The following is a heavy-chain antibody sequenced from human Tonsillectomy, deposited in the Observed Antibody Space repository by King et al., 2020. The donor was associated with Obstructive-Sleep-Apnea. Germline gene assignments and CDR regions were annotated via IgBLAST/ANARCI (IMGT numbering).Heavy chain of an antibody. J-gene: IGHJ6*02. CDR3: AREEYGSGSSWSYYYGMDV. V-gene: IGHV4-39*07. CDR2: IYYSGST. D-gene: IGHD3-10*01. Sequence: LQLQESGPGLVKPSETLSLTCTVSGGSISSSSYYWGWIRQPPGKGLEWIGSIYYSGSTYYNPSLKSRVTISVDTSKNQFSLKLSSVTAADTAVYYCAREEYGSGSSWSYYYGMDVWGQGTTVTVSS. CDR1: GGSISSSSYY.